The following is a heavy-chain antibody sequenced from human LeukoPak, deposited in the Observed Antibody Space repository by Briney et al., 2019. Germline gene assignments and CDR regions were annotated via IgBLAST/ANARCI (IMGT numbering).Heavy chain of an antibody. CDR3: ARDRPVGTKVYYGMDV. V-gene: IGHV1-46*01. CDR1: RYTFTSYY. CDR2: INPSGGTT. D-gene: IGHD2-8*01. J-gene: IGHJ6*02. Sequence: SVKLSCKASRYTFTSYYLHWVRQAPGQGLEWMGIINPSGGTTSYAQKFQGRVTMTRDTSTSTVYMELSSLRSEDTAVYYCARDRPVGTKVYYGMDVWGRGTGVTVSS.